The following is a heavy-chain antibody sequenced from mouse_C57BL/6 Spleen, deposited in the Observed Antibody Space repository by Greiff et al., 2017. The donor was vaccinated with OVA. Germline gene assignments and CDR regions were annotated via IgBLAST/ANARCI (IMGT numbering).Heavy chain of an antibody. D-gene: IGHD1-1*01. CDR2: INPSSGYT. J-gene: IGHJ2*01. CDR3: ARLITTVVAPPDY. CDR1: GYTFTSYT. Sequence: VQLQQSGAELARPGASVKMSCKASGYTFTSYTMHWVKQRPGQGLEWIGYINPSSGYTKYNQKFKDKATLTADKSSSTAYMQLSSLTSEDSAVYYGARLITTVVAPPDYWGQGTTLTVSS. V-gene: IGHV1-4*01.